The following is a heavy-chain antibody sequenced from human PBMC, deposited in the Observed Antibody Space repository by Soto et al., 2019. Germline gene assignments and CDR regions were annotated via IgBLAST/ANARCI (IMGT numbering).Heavy chain of an antibody. J-gene: IGHJ4*02. D-gene: IGHD3-22*01. CDR2: INHSGST. V-gene: IGHV4-34*01. Sequence: QVQLQQWGAGLLKPSETLSLTCAVYGGSFSGYYWSWIRQPPGKGLEWIGEINHSGSTNYNPSLKSRVNISVDTSKNQFSLKLSSVTAADTAVYYCARGKGRYYYDSSGYYHLDYWGQGTLVTVSS. CDR3: ARGKGRYYYDSSGYYHLDY. CDR1: GGSFSGYY.